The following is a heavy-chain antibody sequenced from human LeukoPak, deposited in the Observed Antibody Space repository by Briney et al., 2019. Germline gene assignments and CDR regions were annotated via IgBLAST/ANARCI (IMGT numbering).Heavy chain of an antibody. J-gene: IGHJ5*02. V-gene: IGHV4-30-4*01. Sequence: SETLSLTCTVSGVSISSGDYYWSWIRQPPGKGLEWIGYTCYSGSTYYNPSLKSRVTISVDTSKNQFSLKLSSVTAADTAVYYCARPYYYDSRIDPWGQGTRVTVSS. CDR3: ARPYYYDSRIDP. CDR1: GVSISSGDYY. D-gene: IGHD3-22*01. CDR2: TCYSGST.